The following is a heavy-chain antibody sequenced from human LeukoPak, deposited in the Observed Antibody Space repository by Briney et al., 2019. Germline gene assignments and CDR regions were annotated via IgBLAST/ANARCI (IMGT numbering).Heavy chain of an antibody. D-gene: IGHD6-19*01. CDR3: ARPGPGYSSGWYIPYYMDV. Sequence: SETLSLTCTVSGGSISSYYWSWIRQPPGKGLEWIGYIYYSGSTNYNPSLKSRVTISVDTSKNQFSLKLSSVTAADTAVYYCARPGPGYSSGWYIPYYMDVWGKGTTVTISS. CDR1: GGSISSYY. V-gene: IGHV4-59*12. CDR2: IYYSGST. J-gene: IGHJ6*03.